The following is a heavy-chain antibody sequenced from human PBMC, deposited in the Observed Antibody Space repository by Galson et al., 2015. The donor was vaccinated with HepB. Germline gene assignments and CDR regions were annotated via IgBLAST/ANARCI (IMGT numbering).Heavy chain of an antibody. Sequence: SLRLSCAASGFTFSSYAMHWVRQAPGKGLEWVAVISYDGSNKYYADSVKGRFTISRDNSKNTLYLQMNSLRAEDTAVYYCARDLGDYVVLNWFDPWGQGTMVTVSS. CDR3: ARDLGDYVVLNWFDP. CDR1: GFTFSSYA. D-gene: IGHD4-17*01. J-gene: IGHJ3*01. CDR2: ISYDGSNK. V-gene: IGHV3-30*04.